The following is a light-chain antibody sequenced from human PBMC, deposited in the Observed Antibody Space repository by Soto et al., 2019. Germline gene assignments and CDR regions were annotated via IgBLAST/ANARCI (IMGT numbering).Light chain of an antibody. Sequence: DIQMTQSPSSLSASVGDRVTITCRASQGISNYLAWYQQKPGKVPKLLIYGASTLQSGVPSRFIGSGSGTDFPLTITSLQPEDAATYYCQKYVDAPKTFGQGTKLEIK. CDR3: QKYVDAPKT. J-gene: IGKJ2*01. CDR1: QGISNY. CDR2: GAS. V-gene: IGKV1-27*01.